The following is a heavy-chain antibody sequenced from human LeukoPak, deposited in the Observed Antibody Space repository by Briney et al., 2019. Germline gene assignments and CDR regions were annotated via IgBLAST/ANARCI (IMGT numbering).Heavy chain of an antibody. J-gene: IGHJ5*02. CDR2: ISAYNGNT. V-gene: IGHV1-18*01. CDR1: GGTFSSYA. Sequence: ASVKVSCKASGGTFSSYAISWVRQAPGQGLEWMGWISAYNGNTNYAQKLQGRVTMTTDTSTSTAYMELRSLRSDDTAVYYCARDRQNYGSSWFDPWGQGTLVTVSS. D-gene: IGHD1-7*01. CDR3: ARDRQNYGSSWFDP.